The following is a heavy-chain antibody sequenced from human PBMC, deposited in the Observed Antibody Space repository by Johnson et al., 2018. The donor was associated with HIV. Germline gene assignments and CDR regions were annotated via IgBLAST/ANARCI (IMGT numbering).Heavy chain of an antibody. Sequence: QMQLVESGGGVVQPGGSLRLSCAASGFTFSSYGMHWVRQAPGKGLEWVAFIRYDGSNKYYADSVEGRFTISRDNSKNTLYLQMNSLRAEDTAVYYCARDRPSGSYYVDAFDIWGQGTMVTVSS. CDR3: ARDRPSGSYYVDAFDI. J-gene: IGHJ3*02. CDR1: GFTFSSYG. D-gene: IGHD1-26*01. V-gene: IGHV3-30*02. CDR2: IRYDGSNK.